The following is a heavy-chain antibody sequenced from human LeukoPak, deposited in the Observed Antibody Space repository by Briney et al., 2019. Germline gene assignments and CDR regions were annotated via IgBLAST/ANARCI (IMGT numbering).Heavy chain of an antibody. CDR1: GFTFSSFP. Sequence: GGSLRLSCAVSGFTFSSFPFHCVRQAPGKGVEWVAAISTDGSYKYHGASVKGRFTISRDNPMNTLYLQMNGLRPDDTAVYYCARSLIPGRWYFDLWGRGTLVTVSS. D-gene: IGHD3-16*01. J-gene: IGHJ2*01. V-gene: IGHV3-30*04. CDR3: ARSLIPGRWYFDL. CDR2: ISTDGSYK.